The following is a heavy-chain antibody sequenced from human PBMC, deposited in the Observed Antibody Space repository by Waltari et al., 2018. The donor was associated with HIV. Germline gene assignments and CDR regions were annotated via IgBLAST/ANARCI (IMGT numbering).Heavy chain of an antibody. D-gene: IGHD6-13*01. CDR3: ARPYSSSWYYFDY. CDR1: GSSISSSSYY. J-gene: IGHJ4*02. V-gene: IGHV4-39*01. Sequence: QLQLQESGPGLVKPSATLSLICTVSGSSISSSSYYWGWSRQPPGKGLEWIGSIYYSGSTYYNPSLKSRVTISVDTSKNQFSLKLSSVTAADTAVYYCARPYSSSWYYFDYWGQGTLVTVSS. CDR2: IYYSGST.